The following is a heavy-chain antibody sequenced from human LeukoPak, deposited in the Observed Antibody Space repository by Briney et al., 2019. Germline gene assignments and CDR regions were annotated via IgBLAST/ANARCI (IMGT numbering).Heavy chain of an antibody. V-gene: IGHV3-30*03. CDR3: TTKVIRGNSGDDYDD. J-gene: IGHJ4*02. D-gene: IGHD5-12*01. CDR2: ISSDGNDK. CDR1: GVTFSSYG. Sequence: GGSLRLSCAAFGVTFSSYGMHWVRQAPGKGLEWVALISSDGNDKLYGDSVKGRFTISRDDSKSTRYLQMNSLRAEDTAVYYCTTKVIRGNSGDDYDDWGQGTLVTVSS.